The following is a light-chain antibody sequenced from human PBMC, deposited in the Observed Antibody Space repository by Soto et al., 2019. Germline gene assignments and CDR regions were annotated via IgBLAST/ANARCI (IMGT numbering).Light chain of an antibody. CDR2: HAS. V-gene: IGKV3-15*01. CDR3: QQYQNLWT. CDR1: QTIYSN. J-gene: IGKJ5*01. Sequence: IGMTQSPATLSVSPGERVTLSFRASQTIYSNVAWYQQRPGQSPRLLIYHASSRATGIPARFSGSGSGTEFTLTINSLQSEDFAVYYCQQYQNLWTFGQGTRLEIK.